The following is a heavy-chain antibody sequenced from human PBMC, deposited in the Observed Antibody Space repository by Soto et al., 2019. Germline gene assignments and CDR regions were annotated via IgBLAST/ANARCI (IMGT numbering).Heavy chain of an antibody. Sequence: SVKVSCKASGGTFSSYAISWVRQAPGQGLGWMGGIIPIFGTANYAQKFQGRVTITADESTSTAYMELSSLRSEDTAVYYCARGGARLQYYYYGMDVWGQGTTVTVSS. CDR2: IIPIFGTA. V-gene: IGHV1-69*13. CDR3: ARGGARLQYYYYGMDV. D-gene: IGHD4-4*01. CDR1: GGTFSSYA. J-gene: IGHJ6*02.